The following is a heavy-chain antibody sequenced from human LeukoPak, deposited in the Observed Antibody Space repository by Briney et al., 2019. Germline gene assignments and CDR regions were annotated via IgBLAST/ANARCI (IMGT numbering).Heavy chain of an antibody. D-gene: IGHD4-23*01. Sequence: GESLRISFHGSGYDFANYWIAWLRQMPGKGLELMGIIYPGDSDTNYSPSFRGQVTISADTSVGNAYLQWTSLKASDSAIYYCARLTRGFDGGKISSWDYWGQGSLVTVSS. V-gene: IGHV5-51*01. CDR1: GYDFANYW. CDR3: ARLTRGFDGGKISSWDY. CDR2: IYPGDSDT. J-gene: IGHJ4*02.